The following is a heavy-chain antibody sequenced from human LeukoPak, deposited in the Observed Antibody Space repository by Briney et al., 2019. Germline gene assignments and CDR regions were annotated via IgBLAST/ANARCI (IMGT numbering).Heavy chain of an antibody. V-gene: IGHV3-30*04. Sequence: AGTLTLTCAASGVTFSSCTMRGVRQAPGERLEWGAVISYDGSNKYYADSVKGRFTISRDNSKNKLYLQMNRLRAEDTAVYYCARERVVYYYYYGMDVWGKGTTVTVSS. J-gene: IGHJ6*04. CDR1: GVTFSSCT. CDR2: ISYDGSNK. CDR3: ARERVVYYYYYGMDV.